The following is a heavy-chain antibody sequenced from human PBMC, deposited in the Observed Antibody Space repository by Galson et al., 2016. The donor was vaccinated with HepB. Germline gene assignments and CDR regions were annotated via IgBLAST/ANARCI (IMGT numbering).Heavy chain of an antibody. Sequence: SLRLSCAASGFTFSGHAMTWVRQAPGKGLEWVSGISGSGGITYYADSVKGRFTISRHNSKNTLYLQMNSLRDEGTAVYYCAQDEIGDFPDYFDYWAQGTLVTVSS. CDR3: AQDEIGDFPDYFDY. CDR1: GFTFSGHA. V-gene: IGHV3-23*01. J-gene: IGHJ4*02. D-gene: IGHD2/OR15-2a*01. CDR2: ISGSGGIT.